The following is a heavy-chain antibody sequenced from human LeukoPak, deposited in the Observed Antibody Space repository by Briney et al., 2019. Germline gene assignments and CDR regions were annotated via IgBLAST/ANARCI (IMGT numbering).Heavy chain of an antibody. CDR1: GGSISSYY. J-gene: IGHJ4*02. CDR2: IYYSGST. D-gene: IGHD3-16*01. CDR3: ARDGGIALDY. V-gene: IGHV4-59*01. Sequence: SATLSLTCTVSGGSISSYYWSWIRQPPGKGLEWIGYIYYSGSTNYNPSLKSRVTISVDTSKNQFSLKLSSVTAADTAVYYCARDGGIALDYWGQGTLVTVSS.